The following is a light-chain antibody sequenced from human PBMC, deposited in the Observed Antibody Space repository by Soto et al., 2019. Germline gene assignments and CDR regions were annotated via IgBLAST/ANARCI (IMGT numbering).Light chain of an antibody. CDR1: SSDVGGYNY. V-gene: IGLV2-14*03. J-gene: IGLJ2*01. Sequence: QSVLTQPASVSGSPGQSITISCTGTSSDVGGYNYVSWYQQHPGKAPKLMIYDVSNRPSGVSSRFSGSKSGNTASLTISGLQAEDEADYYCCSYARSSTHVVFGGGTKLTVL. CDR3: CSYARSSTHVV. CDR2: DVS.